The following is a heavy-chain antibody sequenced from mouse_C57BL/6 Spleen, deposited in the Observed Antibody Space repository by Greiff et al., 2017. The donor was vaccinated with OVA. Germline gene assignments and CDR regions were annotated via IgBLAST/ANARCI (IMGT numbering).Heavy chain of an antibody. V-gene: IGHV1-55*01. J-gene: IGHJ2*01. CDR3: AREDYDYDRYFDV. D-gene: IGHD2-4*01. Sequence: VQLQESGAELVKPGASVKMSCKASGYTFTSYWITWVKQRPGQGLEWIGDIYPGSGSTNYNEKFKSKATLTVDTSSSTAYMQLSSLTSEDSAVYYCAREDYDYDRYFDVWGQGTTLTVSS. CDR2: IYPGSGST. CDR1: GYTFTSYW.